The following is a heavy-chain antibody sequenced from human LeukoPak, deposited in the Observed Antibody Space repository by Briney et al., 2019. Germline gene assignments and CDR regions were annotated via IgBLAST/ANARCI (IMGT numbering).Heavy chain of an antibody. CDR1: GFTVSSNH. V-gene: IGHV3-66*01. CDR2: IYSGGST. D-gene: IGHD3-10*01. J-gene: IGHJ4*02. CDR3: ARDLAYFGSGKQNY. Sequence: PGGSLRLSCAASGFTVSSNHMSWVRQAPGKGLEVVSVIYSGGSTYYADSVKGRFTISRDNSKNTLYLQMNSLRAEDTAVYYCARDLAYFGSGKQNYWGQGTLVTVSS.